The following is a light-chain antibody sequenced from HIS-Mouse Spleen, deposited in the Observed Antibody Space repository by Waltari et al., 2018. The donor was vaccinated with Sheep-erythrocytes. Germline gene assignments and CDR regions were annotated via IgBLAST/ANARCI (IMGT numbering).Light chain of an antibody. J-gene: IGLJ1*01. CDR1: SSDVGGYNY. V-gene: IGLV2-8*01. CDR2: EVS. CDR3: SSYAGSNNYV. Sequence: QSALTQPPSASGSPGQSVTISCTGTSSDVGGYNYVSWYQQHPGKAPKLMIYEVSKRPSGVHDRLSVSKSGNTASLTVSGLQAEDEADYYCSSYAGSNNYVFGTGTKVTVL.